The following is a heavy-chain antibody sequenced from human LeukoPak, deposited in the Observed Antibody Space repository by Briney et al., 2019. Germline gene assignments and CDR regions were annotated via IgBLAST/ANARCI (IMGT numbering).Heavy chain of an antibody. CDR3: ARDRKITFGGVIVIPYYCDY. CDR1: GFTFSSYS. Sequence: GGSLRLSCAASGFTFSSYSMNWVRQAPGKGLEWVSSISSSSSYMYYADSVKGRFTISRDNAKNSLYLQMNSLRAEDTAVYYCARDRKITFGGVIVIPYYCDYWGQGTLVTVSS. J-gene: IGHJ4*02. CDR2: ISSSSSYM. V-gene: IGHV3-21*01. D-gene: IGHD3-16*02.